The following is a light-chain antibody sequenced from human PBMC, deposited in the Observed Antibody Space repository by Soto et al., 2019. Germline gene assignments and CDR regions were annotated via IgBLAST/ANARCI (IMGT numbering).Light chain of an antibody. CDR2: EVS. Sequence: QSVLTQPASVYGSPGQSITISCTGTSSDVGSYNLVSWYQQHPGKAPKLMIYEVSKRPSGVSNRFSGSKSGNTASLTISGLQAEDEADYYCCSYAASSTFYVFGTGTKVTVL. V-gene: IGLV2-23*02. CDR1: SSDVGSYNL. J-gene: IGLJ1*01. CDR3: CSYAASSTFYV.